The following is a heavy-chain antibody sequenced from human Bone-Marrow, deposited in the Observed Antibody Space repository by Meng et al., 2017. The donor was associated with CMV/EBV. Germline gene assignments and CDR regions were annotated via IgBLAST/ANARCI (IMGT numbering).Heavy chain of an antibody. CDR3: ARDVVVPAAIGSYVSFDD. CDR1: GYTFTSYD. V-gene: IGHV1-8*01. CDR2: MNPNSGNT. Sequence: ASVKVSCKASGYTFTSYDINWVRQATGQGLEWMGWMNPNSGNTGYAQKFQGRVTMTRNTSISTAYMELRSLRSDDTAVYYCARDVVVPAAIGSYVSFDDWGQGTLVTVSS. D-gene: IGHD2-2*02. J-gene: IGHJ4*02.